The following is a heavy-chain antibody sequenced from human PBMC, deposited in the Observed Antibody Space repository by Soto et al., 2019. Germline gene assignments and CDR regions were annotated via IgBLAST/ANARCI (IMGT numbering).Heavy chain of an antibody. CDR2: IIPILGIA. CDR1: GGTFSSYT. J-gene: IGHJ4*02. V-gene: IGHV1-69*02. CDR3: ARGTGYFDY. Sequence: QVQLVQSGAEVKKPGSSVKVSCKASGGTFSSYTISWVRQAPGQGLEWMGRIIPILGIANYAQKFQGRVTSXADKSTSTAYMELSSLRSEDTAVYYCARGTGYFDYWGQGTLVTVSS.